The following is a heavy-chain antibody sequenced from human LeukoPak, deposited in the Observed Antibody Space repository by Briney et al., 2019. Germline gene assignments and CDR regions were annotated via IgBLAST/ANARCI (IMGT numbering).Heavy chain of an antibody. CDR3: ARGNVLLWFGAHEGTNNDAFDI. V-gene: IGHV1-18*01. CDR2: ISAYNGNT. Sequence: ASVKVSCKASGYTFTSYGISWVRQAPGQGLEWMRWISAYNGNTNYAQKLQGRVTMTTDTSTSTAYMELRSLRSDDTAVYYCARGNVLLWFGAHEGTNNDAFDIWGQGTMVTVSS. CDR1: GYTFTSYG. D-gene: IGHD3-10*01. J-gene: IGHJ3*02.